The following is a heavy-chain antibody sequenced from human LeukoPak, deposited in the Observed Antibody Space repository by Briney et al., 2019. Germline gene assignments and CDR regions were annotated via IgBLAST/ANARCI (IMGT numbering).Heavy chain of an antibody. J-gene: IGHJ4*02. Sequence: SETLSLTCTVSGGSISSYYWSWIRQHPGKGLEWIGYIYYSGNTYYNPSLKSRVTISADTSKNQFSLKLTSVTAADTAVYCCARDGGHSNSWYDYWGQGTLVTVSS. V-gene: IGHV4-59*06. CDR2: IYYSGNT. CDR1: GGSISSYY. CDR3: ARDGGHSNSWYDY. D-gene: IGHD6-13*01.